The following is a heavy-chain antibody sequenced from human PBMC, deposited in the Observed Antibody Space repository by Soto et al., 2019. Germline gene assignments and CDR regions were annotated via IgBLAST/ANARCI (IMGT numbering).Heavy chain of an antibody. J-gene: IGHJ4*02. Sequence: EVQLLESGGGLVQPGGSLRLSCAASGFTFSSYAMSWVRQAPGKGLEWVSGMSGNGGSAYYADSGKGRFTISRDNSKKTLYLQMNSLRAEDTALYDCAKGPIFGVENIYDYWGQGTLVTVSS. CDR2: MSGNGGSA. CDR3: AKGPIFGVENIYDY. CDR1: GFTFSSYA. D-gene: IGHD3-3*01. V-gene: IGHV3-23*01.